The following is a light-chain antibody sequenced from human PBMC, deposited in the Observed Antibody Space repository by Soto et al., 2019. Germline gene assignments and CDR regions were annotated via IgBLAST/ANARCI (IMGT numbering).Light chain of an antibody. CDR2: GSS. J-gene: IGKJ4*01. V-gene: IGKV3D-15*01. CDR3: QQYNNWGLS. CDR1: ENVGTN. Sequence: IVMTQSPATLSVSTGEGVTLSCRASENVGTNLAWYQQKPGQAPRLLIYGSSTRATGIPATFSGSGSGTEFTLTISSLQSEESAIYYCQQYNNWGLSFGGGTKV.